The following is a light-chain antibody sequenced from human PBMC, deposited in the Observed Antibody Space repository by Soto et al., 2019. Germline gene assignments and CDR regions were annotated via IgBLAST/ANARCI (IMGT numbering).Light chain of an antibody. Sequence: DIVMTQSPATLSVSPGERATLSCRASQSVSINLAWYQQIPGQAPRLLMYAVSTRAPGIPARFSGSGSGTEFTLTISSLQSEDFAVYYCKQYDTCPGTFAQGTKVEIK. CDR2: AVS. CDR1: QSVSIN. CDR3: KQYDTCPGT. J-gene: IGKJ1*01. V-gene: IGKV3-15*01.